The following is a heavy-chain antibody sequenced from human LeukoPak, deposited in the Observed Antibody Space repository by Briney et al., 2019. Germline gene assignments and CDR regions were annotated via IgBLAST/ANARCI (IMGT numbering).Heavy chain of an antibody. CDR1: GFTFSNYW. CDR2: ISSSSSYI. J-gene: IGHJ4*02. Sequence: GGSLRLSCAASGFTFSNYWMSWVRQAPGKGLEWVSSISSSSSYIYYADSVKGRFTISRDNAKNSLYLQMNSLRAVDTAVYYCARDRSYYDSSGSFDYWGQGTLVTVSS. D-gene: IGHD3-22*01. CDR3: ARDRSYYDSSGSFDY. V-gene: IGHV3-21*01.